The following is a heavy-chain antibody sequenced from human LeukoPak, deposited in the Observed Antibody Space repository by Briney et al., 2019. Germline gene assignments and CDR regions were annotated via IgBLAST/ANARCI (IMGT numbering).Heavy chain of an antibody. V-gene: IGHV3-30*03. CDR1: GFTFSSYG. CDR2: ISYDGSNK. J-gene: IGHJ5*02. Sequence: GGSLRLSCAASGFTFSSYGMHWVRQAPGKGLEWVAVISYDGSNKYYADSVKGRFTISRDNSKNTLYLQMNSLRAEDTAVYYCARDLRWELPWFDPWGQGTLVTVSS. CDR3: ARDLRWELPWFDP. D-gene: IGHD1-26*01.